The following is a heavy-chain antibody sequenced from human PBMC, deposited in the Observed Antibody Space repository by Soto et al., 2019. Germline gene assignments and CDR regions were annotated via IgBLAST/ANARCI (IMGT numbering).Heavy chain of an antibody. J-gene: IGHJ6*02. CDR2: MNPDSENT. V-gene: IGHV1-8*01. CDR3: TRAQLDLGSYFGLDV. Sequence: ASVKVSCKASGYTFTNYDITWVRQATGQGLEWMGWMNPDSENTGSPQKFQGRVTMTVNTSINTAYMELTSLRSEDTAVYYCTRAQLDLGSYFGLDVWGQGTTVTVSS. CDR1: GYTFTNYD. D-gene: IGHD1-1*01.